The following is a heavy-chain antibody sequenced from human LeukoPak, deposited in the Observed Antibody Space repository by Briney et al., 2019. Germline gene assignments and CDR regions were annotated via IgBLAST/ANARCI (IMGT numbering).Heavy chain of an antibody. V-gene: IGHV3-11*05. CDR3: ARDLKAAAGPFDP. CDR1: GFTFSDYY. Sequence: VGSLRLSCAASGFTFSDYYMSWIRQAPGKGLEWVSYISSSRSYTNYADSVKGRFTISRDNAKTSLYLQMNSLRAEDTAVYYCARDLKAAAGPFDPWGQGTLVTVSS. D-gene: IGHD6-13*01. J-gene: IGHJ5*02. CDR2: ISSSRSYT.